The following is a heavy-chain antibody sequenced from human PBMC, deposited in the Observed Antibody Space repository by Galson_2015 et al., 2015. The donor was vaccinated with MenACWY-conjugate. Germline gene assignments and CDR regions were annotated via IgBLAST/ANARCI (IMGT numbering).Heavy chain of an antibody. Sequence: SLRLSCAASGFTLGNYWMHWVRQAPGKGLEWVSSISATSATIYYADSVKGRFTISRDNAKNSLYLQMNSLRAEDTAVYYCARTAGSVPPWGLGTLVTVSS. V-gene: IGHV3-21*01. CDR1: GFTLGNYW. D-gene: IGHD6-13*01. J-gene: IGHJ5*02. CDR2: ISATSATI. CDR3: ARTAGSVPP.